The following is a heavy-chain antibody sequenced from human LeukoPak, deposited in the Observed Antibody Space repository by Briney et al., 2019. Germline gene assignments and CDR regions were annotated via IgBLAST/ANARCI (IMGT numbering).Heavy chain of an antibody. CDR2: IYYSGST. V-gene: IGHV4-59*12. D-gene: IGHD5-12*01. Sequence: SETLSLTCTVSGGSISSYYWSWIRQPPGKGLEWIGYIYYSGSTNYNPSLKSRVTISVDTSKNQFSLKLSSVTAADTAVYYCARDYDRYYMDVWGKGTTVTVSS. CDR1: GGSISSYY. J-gene: IGHJ6*03. CDR3: ARDYDRYYMDV.